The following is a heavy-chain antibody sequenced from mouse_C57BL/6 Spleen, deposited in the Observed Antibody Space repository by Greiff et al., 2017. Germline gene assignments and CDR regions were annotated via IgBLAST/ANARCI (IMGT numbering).Heavy chain of an antibody. CDR1: GYTFTSYW. V-gene: IGHV1-53*01. D-gene: IGHD1-1*01. Sequence: QVQLQQSGTELVKPGASVKLSCKASGYTFTSYWMHWVKQRPGQGLEWIGNINPSNGGTNYNEKFKSKATLTVDKSSSTAYMQLSSLTSEDSAVYYCASWDYYCSRFDYWGQGTTLTVSA. CDR2: INPSNGGT. CDR3: ASWDYYCSRFDY. J-gene: IGHJ2*01.